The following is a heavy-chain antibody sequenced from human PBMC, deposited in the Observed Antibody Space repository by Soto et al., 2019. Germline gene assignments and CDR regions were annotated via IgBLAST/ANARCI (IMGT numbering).Heavy chain of an antibody. J-gene: IGHJ4*02. CDR1: GGSISSYY. V-gene: IGHV4-59*08. Sequence: TSETLSLTCTVSGGSISSYYWSWIRQPPGKGLEWIGYIYYSGSTNYNPSLKSRVTISVDTSKNQFSLKLSSVTAADTAVYYCARQPYSGYDYDFDYWGQGTLVTVSS. CDR3: ARQPYSGYDYDFDY. CDR2: IYYSGST. D-gene: IGHD5-12*01.